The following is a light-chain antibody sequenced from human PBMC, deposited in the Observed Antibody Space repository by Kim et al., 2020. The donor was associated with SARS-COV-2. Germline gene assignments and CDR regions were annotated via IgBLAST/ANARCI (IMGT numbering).Light chain of an antibody. Sequence: VSPGKTASITCSGDRLGDKNVCWYQQKPGQSPVVVIYRDNKRPSGTPERFSGSNSGNTATLTISGTEAMDEADYYCQVWDSDSAIFGGGTKLTVL. V-gene: IGLV3-1*01. CDR3: QVWDSDSAI. J-gene: IGLJ2*01. CDR1: RLGDKN. CDR2: RDN.